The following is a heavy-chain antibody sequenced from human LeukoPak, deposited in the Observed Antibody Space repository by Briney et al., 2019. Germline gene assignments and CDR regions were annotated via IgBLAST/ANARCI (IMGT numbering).Heavy chain of an antibody. D-gene: IGHD6-19*01. CDR3: ARDDYTIAVAGTGIDY. J-gene: IGHJ4*02. Sequence: GRSLRLSCAASGFTFSSYGMHWVRQAPGKGLEWVAVISYDGSNKYYADSVKGRFTISRDNSKNTLYLQMNSLRAEDTAVYYCARDDYTIAVAGTGIDYWGQGTLVTVSS. CDR2: ISYDGSNK. V-gene: IGHV3-30*03. CDR1: GFTFSSYG.